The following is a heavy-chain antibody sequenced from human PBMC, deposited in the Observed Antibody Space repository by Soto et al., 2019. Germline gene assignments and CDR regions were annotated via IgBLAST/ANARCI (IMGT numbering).Heavy chain of an antibody. CDR1: GADINTYS. D-gene: IGHD6-19*01. V-gene: IGHV4-4*07. J-gene: IGHJ6*02. CDR2: IYTSASI. CDR3: ARDREAGYNFYYGMDV. Sequence: LSLTCSVSGADINTYSWTWIRQPAGKGLEWIGRIYTSASINYNPSLKGRVTLSVDTSTNQVSLRLASVTAADTAIYYCARDREAGYNFYYGMDVWGQGTAVTVSS.